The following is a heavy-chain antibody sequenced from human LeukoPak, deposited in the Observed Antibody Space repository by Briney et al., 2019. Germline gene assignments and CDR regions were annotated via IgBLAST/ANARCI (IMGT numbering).Heavy chain of an antibody. CDR3: ARRAGTYSHPYDY. V-gene: IGHV3-30*14. CDR2: ISYDGSSK. J-gene: IGHJ4*02. CDR1: GFTFSTYA. D-gene: IGHD6-19*01. Sequence: GGSLRLSCAASGFTFSTYAMHWVRQAPGKGLEWVAVISYDGSSKYYADSVKGRFTISRDNSKNTLYLQMNSLRAEDTAVYYCARRAGTYSHPYDYWGQGTLVTVSS.